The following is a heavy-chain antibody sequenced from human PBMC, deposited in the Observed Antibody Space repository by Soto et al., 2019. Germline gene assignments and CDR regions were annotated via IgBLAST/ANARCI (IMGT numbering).Heavy chain of an antibody. J-gene: IGHJ4*02. CDR2: IYSGGST. Sequence: GGSLRLSCAASGFTVSSNYMSWVRQAPGKGLEWVSVIYSGGSTYYADSVKGRFTISRDNSKNTLYLQMNSLRAEDTAVYYCARAYSSGYYIDYWGQGTLVTVSS. CDR3: ARAYSSGYYIDY. D-gene: IGHD3-22*01. V-gene: IGHV3-53*01. CDR1: GFTVSSNY.